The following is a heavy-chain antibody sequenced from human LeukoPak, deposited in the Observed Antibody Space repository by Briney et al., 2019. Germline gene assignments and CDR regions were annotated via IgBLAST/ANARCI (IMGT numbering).Heavy chain of an antibody. J-gene: IGHJ6*03. V-gene: IGHV4-34*01. CDR3: ARGDYYYMDV. Sequence: PSETLSLTCVVYGGSFSGYYWSWTRLSPGKGLEWIGEINHSGSANYNVSLKSRDTISVDTSKNQFSLKLSSVTAADTAVYYRARGDYYYMDVWGKGTTVTVSS. CDR1: GGSFSGYY. CDR2: INHSGSA.